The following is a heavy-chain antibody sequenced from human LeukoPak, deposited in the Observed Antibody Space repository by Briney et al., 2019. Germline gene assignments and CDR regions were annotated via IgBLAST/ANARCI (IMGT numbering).Heavy chain of an antibody. CDR3: AKVPHSWGLFDS. CDR2: IRDDGSNR. D-gene: IGHD3-16*01. Sequence: GGSLRLSCAASGFTFSSYGLHWVRQAPGKGLEWVAFIRDDGSNRYYADSVKGRFTVSRDNSKNTLYLQMDSLRTEDTAVYYCAKVPHSWGLFDSWGQGTLVTVSS. CDR1: GFTFSSYG. V-gene: IGHV3-30*02. J-gene: IGHJ4*02.